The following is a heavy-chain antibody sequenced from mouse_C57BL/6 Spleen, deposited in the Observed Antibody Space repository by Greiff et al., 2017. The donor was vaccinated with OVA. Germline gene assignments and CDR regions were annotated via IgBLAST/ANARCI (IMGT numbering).Heavy chain of an antibody. CDR3: ARGATAAMDY. J-gene: IGHJ4*01. CDR2: IYPGSGNT. V-gene: IGHV1-76*01. CDR1: GYTFTDYY. D-gene: IGHD1-2*01. Sequence: QVQLKQSGAELVRPGASVKLSCKASGYTFTDYYINWVKQRPGQGLEWIARIYPGSGNTYYNEKFKGKATLTAEKSSSTAYMQLSSLTSEDSAVYFCARGATAAMDYWGQGTSVTVSS.